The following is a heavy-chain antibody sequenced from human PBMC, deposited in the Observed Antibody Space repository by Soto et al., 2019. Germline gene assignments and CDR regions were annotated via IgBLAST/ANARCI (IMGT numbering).Heavy chain of an antibody. J-gene: IGHJ5*02. CDR1: VYSISIGYY. CDR2: IYHSGST. D-gene: IGHD4-17*01. V-gene: IGHV4-38-2*01. Sequence: PSENLSITCAFSVYSISIGYYWGWIRQTPGKGLEWIASIYHSGSTYYNPSLKSRVTISVDTSKNQFSRKLTSVTAADTAVYYCARGAATVTTGWFDPWGQGIMVTVSS. CDR3: ARGAATVTTGWFDP.